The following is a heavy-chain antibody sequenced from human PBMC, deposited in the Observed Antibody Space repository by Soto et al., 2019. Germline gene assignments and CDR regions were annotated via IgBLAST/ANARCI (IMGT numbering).Heavy chain of an antibody. V-gene: IGHV1-8*01. CDR3: ARGKYCSSTSCSYYYYYGMDV. J-gene: IGHJ6*02. Sequence: QVQLVQSGAEVKKPGASMKVSCKASGYTFTSYDINWVRQATGQGLEWMGWMNPNSGNTGYAQKFQGRVTMTRNTSISTAYMELSSLRSEDTAVYYCARGKYCSSTSCSYYYYYGMDVWGQGTTVTVSS. CDR1: GYTFTSYD. D-gene: IGHD2-2*01. CDR2: MNPNSGNT.